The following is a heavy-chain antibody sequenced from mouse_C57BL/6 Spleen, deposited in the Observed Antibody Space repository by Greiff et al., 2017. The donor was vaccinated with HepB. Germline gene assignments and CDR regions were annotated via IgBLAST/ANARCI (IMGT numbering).Heavy chain of an antibody. V-gene: IGHV5-4*01. CDR1: GFTFSSYA. J-gene: IGHJ2*01. Sequence: DVKLVESGGGLVKPGGSLKLSCAASGFTFSSYAMSWVRQTPEKRLEWVATISDGGSYTYYPDNVKGRFTISRDNAKNNLYLQMSHLKSEDTAMYYCAREWGRDAGYFDYWGQGTTLTVSS. D-gene: IGHD3-3*01. CDR3: AREWGRDAGYFDY. CDR2: ISDGGSYT.